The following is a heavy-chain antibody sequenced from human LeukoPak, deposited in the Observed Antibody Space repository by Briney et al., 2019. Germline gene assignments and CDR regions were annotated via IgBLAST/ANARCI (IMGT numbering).Heavy chain of an antibody. CDR3: AKDIAAVGSWGFDY. V-gene: IGHV3-9*03. Sequence: GGSLRLSCVGSGFTFDDYAMHWVRQAPGKGLEWVSGISWNSGSIGYADSVKGRFTISRDNAKNSLYLQMNSLRLEDMALYYCAKDIAAVGSWGFDYWGQGILVTVSS. CDR2: ISWNSGSI. D-gene: IGHD6-13*01. CDR1: GFTFDDYA. J-gene: IGHJ4*02.